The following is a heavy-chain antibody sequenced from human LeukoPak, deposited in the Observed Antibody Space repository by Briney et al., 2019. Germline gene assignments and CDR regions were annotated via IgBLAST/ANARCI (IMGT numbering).Heavy chain of an antibody. CDR3: ARVVDFWRGYYYYMDV. D-gene: IGHD3-3*01. Sequence: ASVKVSCKASGGTFSSYAISWVRQAPGQGLEWMGGIIPIFGTANYAQKFQGRVTITADESTSTAYMELSSLRSEDTAVYYCARVVDFWRGYYYYMDVWGKGTTVTVSS. CDR2: IIPIFGTA. J-gene: IGHJ6*03. V-gene: IGHV1-69*13. CDR1: GGTFSSYA.